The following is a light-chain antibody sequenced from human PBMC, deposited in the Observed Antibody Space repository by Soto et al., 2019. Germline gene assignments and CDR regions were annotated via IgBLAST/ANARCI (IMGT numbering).Light chain of an antibody. J-gene: IGKJ1*01. CDR3: PQSYSWT. V-gene: IGKV1-39*01. Sequence: DIQMTQSPSSLSASVGDRVTITCRASQSISSYLNWYQQKPGKAPKLLIYAASSLQSGVPSRFSGSGSGTDFTLTISSLQPEDFATYYCPQSYSWTFGQGTKVEIK. CDR1: QSISSY. CDR2: AAS.